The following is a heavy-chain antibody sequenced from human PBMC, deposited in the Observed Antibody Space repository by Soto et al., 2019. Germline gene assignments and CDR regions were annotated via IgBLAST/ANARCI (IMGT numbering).Heavy chain of an antibody. CDR1: GGSISSSSYY. V-gene: IGHV4-39*01. Sequence: SEALSLTSTGSGGSISSSSYYWGCIRQPPGKGLEWIGRIYYSGSTYYNPSLKSRVTISVDTSKNQFSLKLSAVTAPDTAVYYCASLLIYDTTGATMYHLAYWGHGTQVIVSA. D-gene: IGHD1-1*01. J-gene: IGHJ4*01. CDR2: IYYSGST. CDR3: ASLLIYDTTGATMYHLAY.